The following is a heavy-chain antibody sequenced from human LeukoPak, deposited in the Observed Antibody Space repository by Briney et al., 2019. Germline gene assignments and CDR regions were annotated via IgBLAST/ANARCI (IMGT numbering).Heavy chain of an antibody. CDR1: GGTFSSYA. V-gene: IGHV1-69*05. CDR2: IIPIFGTA. Sequence: SVKVSCKASGGTFSSYAISWVRQAPGQGLEWMGGIIPIFGTANYAQKFQGRVTITTDESTSTAYMELRSLTPNDTAVYYCAREVLKKHLLDWGQGTLVTVSS. CDR3: AREVLKKHLLD. J-gene: IGHJ4*02.